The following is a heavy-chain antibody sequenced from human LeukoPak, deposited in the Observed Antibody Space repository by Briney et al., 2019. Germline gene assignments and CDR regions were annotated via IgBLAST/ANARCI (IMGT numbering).Heavy chain of an antibody. V-gene: IGHV3-9*01. CDR3: AKATAEGRGTAAAGFYFDY. J-gene: IGHJ4*02. CDR1: GFTFDDYA. D-gene: IGHD6-13*01. Sequence: PGRSLRLSCAASGFTFDDYAMHWVRQAPGKGLEWVSGISWNSGSIGYADSVKGRFTTSRDNAKNSLYLQMNSLRAEDTALYYCAKATAEGRGTAAAGFYFDYWGQGTLVTVSS. CDR2: ISWNSGSI.